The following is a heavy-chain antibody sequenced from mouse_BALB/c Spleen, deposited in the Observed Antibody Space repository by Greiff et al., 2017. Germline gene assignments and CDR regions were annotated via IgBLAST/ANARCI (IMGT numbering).Heavy chain of an antibody. Sequence: EVQLQESGPELVKPGASVKVACKASGYAFTSYNMYWVKQSHGKSLEWIGYIDPYNGGTSYNQKFKGKATLTVDKSSSTAYMHLNSLTSEDSAVYYCARTPTAVVGYYAMDYWGQGTSVTVSS. CDR1: GYAFTSYN. CDR2: IDPYNGGT. V-gene: IGHV1S135*01. J-gene: IGHJ4*01. CDR3: ARTPTAVVGYYAMDY. D-gene: IGHD1-1*01.